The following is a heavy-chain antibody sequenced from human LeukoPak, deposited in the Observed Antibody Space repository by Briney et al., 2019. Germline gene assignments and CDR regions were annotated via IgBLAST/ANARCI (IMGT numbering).Heavy chain of an antibody. CDR2: IKSDGSGT. CDR1: GFTFSSYW. J-gene: IGHJ4*02. Sequence: PGGSLRLSCAASGFTFSSYWMHWVRPAPGKGLMWVSRIKSDGSGTTYADSVKGRFTISRDNAKNTLYLQMNSLRAEDTAVYFCAREFRKPSTGDWGQGTLVTVSS. CDR3: AREFRKPSTGD. V-gene: IGHV3-74*01. D-gene: IGHD1-14*01.